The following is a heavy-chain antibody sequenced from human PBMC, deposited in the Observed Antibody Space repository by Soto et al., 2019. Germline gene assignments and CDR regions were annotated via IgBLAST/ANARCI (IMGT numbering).Heavy chain of an antibody. CDR3: ARGVTGTLDY. D-gene: IGHD1-1*01. V-gene: IGHV4-38-2*01. CDR2: VYYNGIT. Sequence: SETLSLTCAVSGYSISSGYYWNWIRQSPGKGLEWIGCVYYNGITFTNPSLKSRVTMTVDTSKNYFSLRLTSVTAADAATYFCARGVTGTLDYWGQGALVTVSS. J-gene: IGHJ4*02. CDR1: GYSISSGYY.